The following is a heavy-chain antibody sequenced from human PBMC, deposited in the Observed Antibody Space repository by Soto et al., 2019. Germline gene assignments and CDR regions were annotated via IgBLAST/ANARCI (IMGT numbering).Heavy chain of an antibody. Sequence: GSGPPLVYPTPTLTLTFTSSGFSHSTRGMCVSWIRQPPGKALEWLARIDWDDDKFYSTSLKTRLTISKDTSKNQVVLTMTNMDPVDTATYYCARTRNSGWSYSFDYWGQGTLVTVSS. J-gene: IGHJ4*02. CDR2: IDWDDDK. CDR3: ARTRNSGWSYSFDY. D-gene: IGHD6-19*01. CDR1: GFSHSTRGMC. V-gene: IGHV2-70*17.